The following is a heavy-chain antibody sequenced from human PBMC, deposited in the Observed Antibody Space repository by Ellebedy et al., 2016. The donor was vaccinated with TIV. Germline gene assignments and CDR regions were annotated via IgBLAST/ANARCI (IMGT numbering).Heavy chain of an antibody. CDR1: GFTFSSYA. CDR2: ISGSGGST. D-gene: IGHD5-24*01. V-gene: IGHV3-23*01. J-gene: IGHJ4*02. CDR3: ASSGAGGYKYYFDY. Sequence: GGSLRLSXAASGFTFSSYAMSWVRQAPGKGLEWVSAISGSGGSTYYADSVKGRFTISRDNSKNTLYLQMNNLRAEDTAVYYCASSGAGGYKYYFDYWGQGTLVTVSS.